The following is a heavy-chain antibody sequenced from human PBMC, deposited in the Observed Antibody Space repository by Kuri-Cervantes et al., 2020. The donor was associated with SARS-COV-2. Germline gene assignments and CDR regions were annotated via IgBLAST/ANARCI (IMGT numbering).Heavy chain of an antibody. V-gene: IGHV3-30*04. CDR3: AKETKVVPAALNDAFDT. J-gene: IGHJ3*02. Sequence: GGSLRLSCAASGFTFSDFAMHWVRQAPGKGLEWLSIISYSETTLYADSVKGRFTTSRDNSKNTLYLQMNSLRAEDTAVYYCAKETKVVPAALNDAFDTWGQGTMVTVSS. D-gene: IGHD2-2*01. CDR1: GFTFSDFA. CDR2: ISYSETTL.